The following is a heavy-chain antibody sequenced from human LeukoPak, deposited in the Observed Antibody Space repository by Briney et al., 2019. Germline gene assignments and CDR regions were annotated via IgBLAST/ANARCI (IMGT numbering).Heavy chain of an antibody. D-gene: IGHD2-15*01. Sequence: GGSLRLSCAASGFTFSSYAMSWVHQAPGKGLEWVSAISGSGGSTYYADSVKGRFTISRDNSKKTLYLQMNSLRAEDTAVYYCAKANRIVVVVAAPDYWGQGTLVTVSS. V-gene: IGHV3-23*01. CDR3: AKANRIVVVVAAPDY. J-gene: IGHJ4*02. CDR1: GFTFSSYA. CDR2: ISGSGGST.